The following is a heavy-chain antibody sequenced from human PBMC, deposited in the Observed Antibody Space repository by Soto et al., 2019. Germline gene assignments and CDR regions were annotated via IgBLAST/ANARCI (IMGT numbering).Heavy chain of an antibody. CDR3: ARGRARGYDDYFDY. D-gene: IGHD5-12*01. CDR1: GFTFSSYA. CDR2: ISYDGSNK. Sequence: HPGGSLRLSCAASGFTFSSYAMHWVRQAPGKGLEWVAVISYDGSNKYYADSVKGRFTISRDNSKNTLYLQMNSLRAEDTAVYYCARGRARGYDDYFDYWGQGTLGTVSS. V-gene: IGHV3-30-3*01. J-gene: IGHJ4*02.